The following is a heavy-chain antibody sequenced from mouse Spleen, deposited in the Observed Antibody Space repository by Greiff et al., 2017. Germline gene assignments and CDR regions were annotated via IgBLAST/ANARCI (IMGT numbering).Heavy chain of an antibody. CDR2: ISYDGSN. CDR1: GYSITSGYY. J-gene: IGHJ2*01. Sequence: EVKLQESGPGLVKPSQSLSLTCSVTGYSITSGYYWNWIRQFPGNKLEWMGYISYDGSNNYNPSLKNRISITRDTSKNQFFLKLNSVTTEDTATYYCARAPLRSPFDYWGQGTTLTVSS. V-gene: IGHV3-6*01. D-gene: IGHD1-1*01. CDR3: ARAPLRSPFDY.